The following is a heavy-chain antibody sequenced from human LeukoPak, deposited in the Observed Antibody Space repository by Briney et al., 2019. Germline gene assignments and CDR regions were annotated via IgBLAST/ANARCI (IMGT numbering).Heavy chain of an antibody. D-gene: IGHD2-2*01. CDR1: GGSISSSSYQ. V-gene: IGHV4-39*01. CDR2: CYDSDNT. CDR3: ARISIAIVPAFFDY. Sequence: SESLSLTCTVSGGSISSSSYQWGWIRQPPGKGLERIGSCYDSDNTYYTPSLKSRVAVSVDTSKNLFSLNLTSVTAADTAVYYCARISIAIVPAFFDYWGQGTLVTVSS. J-gene: IGHJ4*02.